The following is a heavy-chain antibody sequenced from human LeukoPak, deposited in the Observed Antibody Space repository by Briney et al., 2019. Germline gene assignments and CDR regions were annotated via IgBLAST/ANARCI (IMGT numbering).Heavy chain of an antibody. CDR2: ISSSGSTI. CDR3: ARDKTQWKLPPEY. V-gene: IGHV3-48*03. Sequence: PGGSLSLPYAASGFTFSSYEINWVRQAPGKGLEWVSYISSSGSTIYYADSVKGRFTIYRDNAKNSLYLQMNSLRAEDTAVYYCARDKTQWKLPPEYWGGETGVTVSS. CDR1: GFTFSSYE. J-gene: IGHJ4*02. D-gene: IGHD2-15*01.